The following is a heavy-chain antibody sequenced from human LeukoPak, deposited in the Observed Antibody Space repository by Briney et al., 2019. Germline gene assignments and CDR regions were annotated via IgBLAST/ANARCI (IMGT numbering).Heavy chain of an antibody. V-gene: IGHV3-30*02. CDR1: GFTFSSYG. CDR3: ARQGVGTYDYGDEGYYMDV. CDR2: IRYDGSNK. J-gene: IGHJ6*03. D-gene: IGHD4-17*01. Sequence: GGSLRLSCAASGFTFSSYGMHWVRQAPGKGLEWVAFIRYDGSNKYYADSAKGRFTISRDNAKNSLYLQMNSLRAEDTAVYYCARQGVGTYDYGDEGYYMDVWGKGTTVTISS.